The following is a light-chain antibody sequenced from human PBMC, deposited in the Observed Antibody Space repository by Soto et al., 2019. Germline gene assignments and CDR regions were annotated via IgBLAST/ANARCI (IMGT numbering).Light chain of an antibody. V-gene: IGKV1-27*01. CDR3: QKYNSAPQT. Sequence: DIQMTQSTSSLSASVGDRVTITCRASQGISKYLAWYQQKPGKVPKLLIYAASTLQSGVPSRFSGSGSGTDFTLTISSLQPEDVATYYCQKYNSAPQTFGQGTKVEIK. CDR1: QGISKY. CDR2: AAS. J-gene: IGKJ1*01.